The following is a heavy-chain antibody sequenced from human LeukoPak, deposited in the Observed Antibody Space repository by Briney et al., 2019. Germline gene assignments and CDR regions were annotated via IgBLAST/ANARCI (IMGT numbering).Heavy chain of an antibody. CDR2: IKQDGSEK. V-gene: IGHV3-7*01. J-gene: IGHJ4*02. Sequence: PGGSLRLSCAASGFTFSSYWMSWVRQAPGKGLEWVANIKQDGSEKYYVDSVKGRFTISRDNSRNTLYLQMNSLRPEDTAVYYCAKDWGNYFASGSSYLDYWGQGTLVTVSS. CDR3: AKDWGNYFASGSSYLDY. CDR1: GFTFSSYW. D-gene: IGHD3-10*01.